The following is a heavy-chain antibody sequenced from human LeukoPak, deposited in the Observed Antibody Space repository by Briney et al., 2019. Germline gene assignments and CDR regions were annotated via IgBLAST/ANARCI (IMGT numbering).Heavy chain of an antibody. D-gene: IGHD5-24*01. CDR1: GFTFSSYE. CDR2: ISSSGSTI. V-gene: IGHV3-48*03. Sequence: QSGGSLRLSCAASGFTFSSYEMNWVRQAPGKGLEWVSYISSSGSTIYYADSVKGRFTISRDNAKNSLYLQMNSLRAEDTAVYYCARERYGYNSYWGQGTLVTVSS. CDR3: ARERYGYNSY. J-gene: IGHJ4*02.